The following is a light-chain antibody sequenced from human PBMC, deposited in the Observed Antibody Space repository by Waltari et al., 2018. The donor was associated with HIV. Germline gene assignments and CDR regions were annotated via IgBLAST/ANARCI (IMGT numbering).Light chain of an antibody. CDR1: QGISPH. J-gene: IGKJ1*01. CDR3: QKYNSAPWT. V-gene: IGKV1-27*01. Sequence: DVQMTQSPSSLSASVGDSVTITCRAGQGISPHLAWYQQRPGRVPQLLIYGATTLQSGVPFRFSGSGSGRDFTLTISSLQPEDAATYYCQKYNSAPWTFGQGTKLEIK. CDR2: GAT.